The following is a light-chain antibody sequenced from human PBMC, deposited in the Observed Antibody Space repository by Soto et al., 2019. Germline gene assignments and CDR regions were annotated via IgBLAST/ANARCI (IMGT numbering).Light chain of an antibody. CDR2: EVS. Sequence: QSVLTQPPSASGSPGQSVTISYTGTSSDVGGYNFVSWYQQHPGKAPKLIISEVSKRPSGVPDRFSGSKSGNTASLTVSGLQAEDEADYYCSAYAGSSNGVFGTGTKVTVL. CDR3: SAYAGSSNGV. CDR1: SSDVGGYNF. V-gene: IGLV2-8*01. J-gene: IGLJ1*01.